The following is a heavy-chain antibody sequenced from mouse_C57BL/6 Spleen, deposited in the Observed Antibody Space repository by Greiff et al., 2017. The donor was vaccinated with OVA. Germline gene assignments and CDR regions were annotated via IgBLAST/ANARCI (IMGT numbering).Heavy chain of an antibody. Sequence: QVQLQQSGPELVKPGASVKISCKASGYAFSSSWMNWVKQRPGKGLEWIGRIYPGDGDTNYNGKFKGKATLTADKSSSTAYKQLSSLTSEDSAVYFCARFNDGYLYYFDYWGQGTTLTVSS. CDR3: ARFNDGYLYYFDY. J-gene: IGHJ2*01. D-gene: IGHD2-3*01. CDR2: IYPGDGDT. CDR1: GYAFSSSW. V-gene: IGHV1-82*01.